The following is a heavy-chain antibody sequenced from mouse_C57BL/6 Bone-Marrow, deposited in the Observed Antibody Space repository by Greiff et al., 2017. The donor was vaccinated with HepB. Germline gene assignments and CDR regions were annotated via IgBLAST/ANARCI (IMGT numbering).Heavy chain of an antibody. CDR2: ISNGGGST. D-gene: IGHD1-1*01. J-gene: IGHJ4*01. CDR3: ARHRDHYGSMDY. Sequence: EVKLVESGGGLVQPGGSLKLSCAASGFTFSDYYMYWVRQTPEKRLEWVAYISNGGGSTYYPDTVKGRFTISRDNAKNTLYLQMSRLKSEDTAMYYCARHRDHYGSMDYWGQGTSVTVSS. V-gene: IGHV5-12*01. CDR1: GFTFSDYY.